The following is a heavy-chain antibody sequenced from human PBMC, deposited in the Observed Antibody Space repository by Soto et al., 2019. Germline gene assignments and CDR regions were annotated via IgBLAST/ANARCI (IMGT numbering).Heavy chain of an antibody. CDR3: ARWNLVGPMIDAFDL. J-gene: IGHJ3*01. D-gene: IGHD1-26*01. Sequence: QVQLVESGGGVVQPGRSLRLSCAASGFTFSSNGMHWVRQAPGKGLEWVAIIWYDGSNKNYADSVKGRFTISRDNSKNTLYLQMNSVRAEDTAVYYCARWNLVGPMIDAFDLWGQGTMVTVSS. V-gene: IGHV3-33*01. CDR1: GFTFSSNG. CDR2: IWYDGSNK.